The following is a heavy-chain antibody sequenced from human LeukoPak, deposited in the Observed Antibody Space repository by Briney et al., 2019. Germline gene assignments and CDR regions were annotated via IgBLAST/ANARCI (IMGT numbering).Heavy chain of an antibody. J-gene: IGHJ4*02. CDR1: GFTFSTYA. D-gene: IGHD6-19*01. CDR2: ISGGASSP. CDR3: AKGYSSGWYYFDY. V-gene: IGHV3-23*01. Sequence: QPGGSLRLSCAASGFTFSTYAMTCVRQAPGKGLEGGSSISGGASSPNYAHSVKGRFSISRDNSKNTVYMQINSLRAEDTAVYYCAKGYSSGWYYFDYWGQGTLVTVSS.